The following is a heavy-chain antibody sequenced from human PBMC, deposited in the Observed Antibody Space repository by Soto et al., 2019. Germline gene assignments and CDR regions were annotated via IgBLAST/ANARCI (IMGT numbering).Heavy chain of an antibody. CDR2: ISYDGSNK. J-gene: IGHJ4*02. Sequence: GGSLRLSCAASGFTFSSYGMHWVRQAPGKGLEWVAVISYDGSNKYYADSVKGRFTISRDNSKNTLYLQMNSLRAEDTAVYYCAKDGPQLELWFGEYGPPELDYWGQGTLVTVSS. D-gene: IGHD3-10*01. V-gene: IGHV3-30*18. CDR1: GFTFSSYG. CDR3: AKDGPQLELWFGEYGPPELDY.